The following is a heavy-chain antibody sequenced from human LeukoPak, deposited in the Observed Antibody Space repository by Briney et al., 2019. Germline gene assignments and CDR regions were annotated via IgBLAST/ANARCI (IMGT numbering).Heavy chain of an antibody. D-gene: IGHD3-3*01. CDR2: ISSSSSYI. Sequence: PGGSLRLSCAASGFTFSSYSMNWVRQAPGKGLEWVSSISSSSSYIYYADSVKGRFTISRDNAKNTLYLQMNSLRAEDTAVYYCARLPFWSGSSDYWGQGTLVTVSS. V-gene: IGHV3-21*01. CDR3: ARLPFWSGSSDY. J-gene: IGHJ4*02. CDR1: GFTFSSYS.